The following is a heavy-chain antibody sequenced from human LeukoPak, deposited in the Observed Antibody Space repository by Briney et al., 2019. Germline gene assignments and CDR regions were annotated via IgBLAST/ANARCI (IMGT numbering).Heavy chain of an antibody. CDR2: ISPTGSTT. CDR3: AKDARLLPIF. D-gene: IGHD2-15*01. J-gene: IGHJ4*02. CDR1: GFSFSGHW. Sequence: GGSLRLSCTASGFSFSGHWMHWARQLPGKGLVWVSRISPTGSTTSYADSVKGRFTVSRDNAKNTLYLQVNNLRAEDTAVYYCAKDARLLPIFWGQGTLVTVSS. V-gene: IGHV3-74*01.